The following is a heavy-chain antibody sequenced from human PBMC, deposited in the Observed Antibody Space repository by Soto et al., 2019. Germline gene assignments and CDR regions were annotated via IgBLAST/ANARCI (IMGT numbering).Heavy chain of an antibody. CDR2: INSDGSST. CDR1: GFTFSSYW. V-gene: IGHV3-74*01. Sequence: GGSLRLSCAASGFTFSSYWMHWVRQAPGKGLVWVSRINSDGSSTSYADSVKGRFTISRDNAKNTLYLQMNSLRAEDTAVYYCARDDYYDSSGYYNYYGMDVWGQGTTVTVS. J-gene: IGHJ6*02. D-gene: IGHD3-22*01. CDR3: ARDDYYDSSGYYNYYGMDV.